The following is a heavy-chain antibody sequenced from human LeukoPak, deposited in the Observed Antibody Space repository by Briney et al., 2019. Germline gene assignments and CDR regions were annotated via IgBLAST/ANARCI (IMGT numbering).Heavy chain of an antibody. J-gene: IGHJ4*02. CDR2: INHSGST. CDR1: GGSFSGYY. Sequence: SETLSLTCAVYGGSFSGYYWSWIRQPPGKGLEWIGEINHSGSTNYNPSLKSRVTISVDTPKNQFSLKLSSVTAADTAVYYCARVYGPLDYWGQGTLVTVSS. V-gene: IGHV4-34*01. D-gene: IGHD2-2*02. CDR3: ARVYGPLDY.